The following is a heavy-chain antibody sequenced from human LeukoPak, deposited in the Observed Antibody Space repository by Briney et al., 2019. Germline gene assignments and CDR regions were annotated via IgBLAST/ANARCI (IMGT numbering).Heavy chain of an antibody. CDR1: GGTFSSYA. Sequence: SVQVSCKASGGTFSSYAISWVRQAPGQGLEWMGGIIPMFGITNYAQKFQGRVTITADESRTTVYMELSSLRSEDTAVYYCARGTDHYYYYYYMDVWGKGTTVTISS. V-gene: IGHV1-69*01. CDR3: ARGTDHYYYYYYMDV. CDR2: IIPMFGIT. D-gene: IGHD1-14*01. J-gene: IGHJ6*03.